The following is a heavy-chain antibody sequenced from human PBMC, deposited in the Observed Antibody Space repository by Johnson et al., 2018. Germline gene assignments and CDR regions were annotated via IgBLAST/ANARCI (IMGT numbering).Heavy chain of an antibody. V-gene: IGHV1-69*15. CDR1: GGTFSTYS. J-gene: IGHJ3*02. CDR3: ARELGGERRDVFDI. D-gene: IGHD3-16*01. CDR2: IIPMYDTS. Sequence: QVQLVQSGAEVKKPGSSVKVSCKASGGTFSTYSISWVRQAPGQGLEWMGKIIPMYDTSSYAQKFQGRITITADESTSTAYMDLSGRRSEDAAVYFCARELGGERRDVFDIWGQGTKVTVSS.